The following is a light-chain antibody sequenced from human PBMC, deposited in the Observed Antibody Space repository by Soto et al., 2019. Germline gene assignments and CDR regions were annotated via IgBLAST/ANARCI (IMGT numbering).Light chain of an antibody. CDR1: ESIRTF. CDR2: GAS. V-gene: IGKV3-11*01. Sequence: EIVLTQSPATLSLSPGERATLSCRASESIRTFLAWYQQKPGQAPRLLIYGASNRATGIPARFSGSGSGADFSLPISSLEPEDFAVYYCQQRSNWPPDTFGQGTKLEIK. J-gene: IGKJ2*01. CDR3: QQRSNWPPDT.